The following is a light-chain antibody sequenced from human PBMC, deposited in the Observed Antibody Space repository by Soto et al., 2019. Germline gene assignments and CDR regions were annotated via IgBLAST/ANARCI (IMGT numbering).Light chain of an antibody. CDR1: QSISSW. CDR2: KAS. Sequence: DIQMTQSPSTLSASVGDRVTITCRASQSISSWLAWYQQKPGKAPKLLISKASILESGVPSRFSGSGSGTEFTLTISSLQPDDFATYCCRHPYTFGQGTKLEIK. V-gene: IGKV1-5*03. CDR3: RHPYT. J-gene: IGKJ2*01.